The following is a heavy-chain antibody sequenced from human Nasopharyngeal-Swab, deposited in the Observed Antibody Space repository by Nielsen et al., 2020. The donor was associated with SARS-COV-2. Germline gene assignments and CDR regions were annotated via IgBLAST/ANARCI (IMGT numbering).Heavy chain of an antibody. CDR3: ARSRRSNYYGSGSYYNIKTDAFDI. CDR2: MNPNSGNT. D-gene: IGHD3-10*01. V-gene: IGHV1-8*01. CDR1: GYTFTSHD. Sequence: ASVKVSCKASGYTFTSHDINWVRQVTGQGLEWMGWMNPNSGNTGYAQKFQGRVTMTRNTSISTAYMELSSLRSEDTAVYYCARSRRSNYYGSGSYYNIKTDAFDIWGQGTMVTVSS. J-gene: IGHJ3*02.